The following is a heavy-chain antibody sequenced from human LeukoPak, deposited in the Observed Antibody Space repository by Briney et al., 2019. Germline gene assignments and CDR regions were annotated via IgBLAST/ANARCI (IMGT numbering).Heavy chain of an antibody. CDR1: GFTFDDYA. CDR3: AKDLSPGYSSGWYGLYYYGMDV. J-gene: IGHJ6*02. CDR2: ISWNSGSI. V-gene: IGHV3-9*01. Sequence: QPGRSLRLSCAASGFTFDDYAMHWVRQAPGKGLEWVSGISWNSGSIGYADSVKGRFTISRDNAKNSLYLQMNSLRAEDTALYYCAKDLSPGYSSGWYGLYYYGMDVWGQGTTVTVSS. D-gene: IGHD6-19*01.